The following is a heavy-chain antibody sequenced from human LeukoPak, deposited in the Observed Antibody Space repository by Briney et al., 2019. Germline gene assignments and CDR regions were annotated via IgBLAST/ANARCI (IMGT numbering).Heavy chain of an antibody. V-gene: IGHV3-30*03. J-gene: IGHJ4*02. CDR1: GFTFSGYG. Sequence: GRSLRLSCAASGFTFSGYGMHWVRQAPGKGLEWVAVISYDGSNKYYADSVKGRFTISRDNSKNTLYLQMNSLRAEDTAVYYCVGSGWYFDYWGQGTLVTVSS. D-gene: IGHD6-19*01. CDR3: VGSGWYFDY. CDR2: ISYDGSNK.